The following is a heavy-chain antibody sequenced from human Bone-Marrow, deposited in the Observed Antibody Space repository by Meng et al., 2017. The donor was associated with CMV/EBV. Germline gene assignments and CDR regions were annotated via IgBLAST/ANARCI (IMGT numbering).Heavy chain of an antibody. J-gene: IGHJ4*02. Sequence: GESLKISCAASGFTVSSNYMSWVRQAPGKGLEWVANIKPDGSEKYYVDSVKGRFTISRDNAKNSLYLQMNSLRVEDTAVYHCAWGSGLASWGQGTLVTFSS. CDR3: AWGSGLAS. CDR2: IKPDGSEK. V-gene: IGHV3-7*04. CDR1: GFTVSSNY.